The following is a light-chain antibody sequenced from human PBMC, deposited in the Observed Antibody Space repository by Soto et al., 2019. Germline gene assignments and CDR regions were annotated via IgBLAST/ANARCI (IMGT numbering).Light chain of an antibody. CDR1: QSITNN. V-gene: IGKV3-15*01. CDR2: DTS. Sequence: ETVMTQSPATLSVSPGERATLSCRASQSITNNVAWYQQRPGQAPRLLIYDTSTRATGIPARFSGSVSGTEFTLSISSLQSEDFAVYYCQQYKTWPRTFGQGTKVEI. J-gene: IGKJ1*01. CDR3: QQYKTWPRT.